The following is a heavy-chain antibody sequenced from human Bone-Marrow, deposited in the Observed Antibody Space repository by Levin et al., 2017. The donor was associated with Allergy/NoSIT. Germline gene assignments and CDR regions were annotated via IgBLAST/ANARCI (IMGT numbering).Heavy chain of an antibody. Sequence: KISCKASGYTFTNYYMHWVRQAPGQGFEWMGIINPSGDSTSYAQKFQGRVTMTRDTSTSTVYMELSSLRSEDTAVYYCARVSSEGWYFDYWGQGTLVIVSS. CDR1: GYTFTNYY. CDR2: INPSGDST. J-gene: IGHJ4*02. CDR3: ARVSSEGWYFDY. V-gene: IGHV1-46*01. D-gene: IGHD2-15*01.